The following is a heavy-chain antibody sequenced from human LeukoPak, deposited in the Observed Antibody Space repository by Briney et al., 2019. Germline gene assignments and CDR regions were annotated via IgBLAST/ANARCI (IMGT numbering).Heavy chain of an antibody. CDR2: INPDGSGK. D-gene: IGHD3-16*01. Sequence: GGSLRLSCEASGFTLSTYWMNWVRQVPGEGLDWVANINPDGSGKRYVDSVKGRFTITRGNADNSLSLQMNSLRAEDTAVYYCASWGAGGNSWGQGTLVTVSS. J-gene: IGHJ4*02. CDR1: GFTLSTYW. V-gene: IGHV3-7*01. CDR3: ASWGAGGNS.